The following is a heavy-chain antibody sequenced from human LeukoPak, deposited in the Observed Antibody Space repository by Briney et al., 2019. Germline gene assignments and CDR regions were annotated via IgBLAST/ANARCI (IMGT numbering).Heavy chain of an antibody. Sequence: SETLSLTCTVSGGSISGYYWNWIRQPAGKGLEWIGRIYTSGSTNNNPTINYNPSLSSRVTMSLDTSKNQFSLKVTSVTAADTAVYYCASQVENGNYSDYCGQGTLVTVSS. CDR2: IYTSGST. V-gene: IGHV4-4*07. CDR3: ASQVENGNYSDY. CDR1: GGSISGYY. D-gene: IGHD1-1*01. J-gene: IGHJ4*02.